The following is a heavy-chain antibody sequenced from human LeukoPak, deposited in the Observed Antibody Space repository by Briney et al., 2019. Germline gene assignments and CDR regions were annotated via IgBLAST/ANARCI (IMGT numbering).Heavy chain of an antibody. CDR1: GSTFSSYS. Sequence: GGSLRLSCAASGSTFSSYSMNWVRQAPGKGLEWVSSISSSSSYIYYADSVKGRFTISRDNAKNSLYLQMNSLRAEDTAVYYCASRGIAAAGTWHDYWGQGTLVTVSS. D-gene: IGHD6-13*01. J-gene: IGHJ4*02. V-gene: IGHV3-21*01. CDR3: ASRGIAAAGTWHDY. CDR2: ISSSSSYI.